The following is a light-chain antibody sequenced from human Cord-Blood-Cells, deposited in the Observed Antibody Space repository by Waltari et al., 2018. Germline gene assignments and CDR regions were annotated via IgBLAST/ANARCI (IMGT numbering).Light chain of an antibody. CDR1: SSVVGSYNL. J-gene: IGLJ3*02. V-gene: IGLV2-23*01. Sequence: HSALPHHPHVPGSPAQSVPLACTATSSVVGSYNLATWYQQDPGKAPKLMIYEGSKRPSGVSNRFSGSKSGNTASLTISGLQAEDEADYYCCSYAGSSTWVFGGGTKLTVL. CDR2: EGS. CDR3: CSYAGSSTWV.